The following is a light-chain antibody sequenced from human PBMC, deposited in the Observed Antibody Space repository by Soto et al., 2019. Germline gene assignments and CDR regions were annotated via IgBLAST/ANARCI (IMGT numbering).Light chain of an antibody. CDR1: PGVSNT. CDR3: QQYGSSPWT. Sequence: EIVMTQSPATVSLSPGERATLSCRASPGVSNTLAWYQQRPGQAPRLLIYGASSRATGIPDRFVGSGSGTDFTLTISRLEPEDFAVYYCQQYGSSPWTFGLGTKVEIK. V-gene: IGKV3-20*01. CDR2: GAS. J-gene: IGKJ1*01.